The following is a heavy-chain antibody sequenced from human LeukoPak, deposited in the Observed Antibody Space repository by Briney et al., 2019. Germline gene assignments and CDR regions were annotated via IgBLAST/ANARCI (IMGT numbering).Heavy chain of an antibody. Sequence: GESLKISCKGSGYSFSSYWIGWVRQMPGKGLEWMGIIYPSDSDTRYSPSFQGQVTISADKSIGTAYLQWSSLKASDTAMYYCARRDDSSGYSPALGYWGQGTLVTVSS. CDR2: IYPSDSDT. CDR1: GYSFSSYW. V-gene: IGHV5-51*01. J-gene: IGHJ4*02. CDR3: ARRDDSSGYSPALGY. D-gene: IGHD3-22*01.